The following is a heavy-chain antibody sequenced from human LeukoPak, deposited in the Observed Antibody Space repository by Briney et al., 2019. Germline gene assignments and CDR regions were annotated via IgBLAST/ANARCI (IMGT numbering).Heavy chain of an antibody. CDR1: GGSISSYY. J-gene: IGHJ4*02. CDR2: IYYSGGT. V-gene: IGHV4-59*08. Sequence: PSETLSLTCTVSGGSISSYYWSWIRQPPGKGLEWIGYIYYSGGTNYNPSLKSRVTISVDTSKNQFSLKLSSMTAADTAVYYCASGYDQYYFDYWGQGTLVTVSS. CDR3: ASGYDQYYFDY. D-gene: IGHD5-12*01.